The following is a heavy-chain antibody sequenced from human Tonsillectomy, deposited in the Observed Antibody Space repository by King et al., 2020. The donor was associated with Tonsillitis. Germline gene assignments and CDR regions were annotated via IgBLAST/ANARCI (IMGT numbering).Heavy chain of an antibody. CDR2: INPNSGGT. CDR3: AREPRCWYIDAFDI. Sequence: HVQLVESGAEVKKPGASVKVSCKASGYTFTGYYMHWVRQAPGQGLEWMGWINPNSGGTNYAQKFQGRVTMTRDTSISTAYMELSRLRSDDTSVYYCAREPRCWYIDAFDIWGQGTMVTVSS. D-gene: IGHD6-13*01. CDR1: GYTFTGYY. V-gene: IGHV1-2*02. J-gene: IGHJ3*02.